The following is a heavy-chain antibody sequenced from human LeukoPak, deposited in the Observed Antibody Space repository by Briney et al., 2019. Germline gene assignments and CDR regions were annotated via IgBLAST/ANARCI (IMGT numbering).Heavy chain of an antibody. Sequence: GGSLRLSCAASGFTFDDYAMHWVRQAPGKGLEWVSGISWNSGSIDYADSVKGRFTISRDNAKNSLYLQMNSLRAEDTAVYYCAKDWRELQHNWFDPWGQGTLVTVSS. CDR2: ISWNSGSI. J-gene: IGHJ5*02. CDR3: AKDWRELQHNWFDP. V-gene: IGHV3-9*01. D-gene: IGHD1-26*01. CDR1: GFTFDDYA.